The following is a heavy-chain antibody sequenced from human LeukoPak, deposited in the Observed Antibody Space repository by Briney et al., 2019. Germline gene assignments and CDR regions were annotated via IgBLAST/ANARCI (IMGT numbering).Heavy chain of an antibody. CDR1: GFTFSTYA. CDR3: AKAMSTDHYDSRGFYRVDFDS. CDR2: LTNSGGSGGVT. J-gene: IGHJ4*02. D-gene: IGHD3-22*01. V-gene: IGHV3-23*01. Sequence: PGGSLRLSCAASGFTFSTYAMSWVRQAPGKGLEWVSALTNSGGSGGVTYYADSVKGRSIISRDNSKSTLYLQLSSLRAEDTAVYYCAKAMSTDHYDSRGFYRVDFDSWGQGTLVTVSS.